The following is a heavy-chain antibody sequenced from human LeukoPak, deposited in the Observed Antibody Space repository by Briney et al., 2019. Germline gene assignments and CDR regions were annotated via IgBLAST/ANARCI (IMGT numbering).Heavy chain of an antibody. CDR2: IYYSGST. D-gene: IGHD3-3*01. V-gene: IGHV4-59*01. CDR1: GGSISSYY. J-gene: IGHJ4*02. CDR3: ARGERITIFGVDKYFDY. Sequence: RTSETLSLTCTVSGGSISSYYWSWIRQPPGKGLEWIGYIYYSGSTNYNPSLKSRVTISVDTSKNQFSLKLSSVTAADTAVYYCARGERITIFGVDKYFDYWGQGTLVTVSS.